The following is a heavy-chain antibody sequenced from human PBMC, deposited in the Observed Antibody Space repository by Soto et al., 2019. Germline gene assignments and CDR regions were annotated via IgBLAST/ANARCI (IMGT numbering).Heavy chain of an antibody. J-gene: IGHJ3*02. CDR3: ARGPPGVAVAGELKHHDAFDI. D-gene: IGHD6-19*01. CDR1: GYTFTGYY. V-gene: IGHV1-2*04. Sequence: ASVKVSCKASGYTFTGYYMHWVRQAPGQGLEWMGWINPNSGGTNYAQKFQGWVTMTRDTSISTAYMELSRLRSDDTAVYYCARGPPGVAVAGELKHHDAFDIWGQGTMVTVSS. CDR2: INPNSGGT.